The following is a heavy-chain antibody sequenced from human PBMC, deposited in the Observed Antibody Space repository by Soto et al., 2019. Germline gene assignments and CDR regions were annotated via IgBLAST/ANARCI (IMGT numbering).Heavy chain of an antibody. CDR2: INSDGSST. J-gene: IGHJ4*02. Sequence: PGGSLRLSCAASGFTFSSYWMHWVRQAPGKGLVWVSRINSDGSSTSYADSVKGRFTISRDNAKNTLYLQMNSLRAEDTAVYYCARAPGDYYDSSGLDYWGQGTLVTVSS. CDR3: ARAPGDYYDSSGLDY. CDR1: GFTFSSYW. D-gene: IGHD3-22*01. V-gene: IGHV3-74*01.